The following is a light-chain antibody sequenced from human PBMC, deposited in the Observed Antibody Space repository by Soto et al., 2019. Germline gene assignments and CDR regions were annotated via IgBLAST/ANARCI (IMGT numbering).Light chain of an antibody. CDR1: SSDVGAFNY. J-gene: IGLJ1*01. Sequence: QSVLTQPASVSGSPGQSITISCTGTSSDVGAFNYVSWYLLYPGKAPKLMVYEVSNRPSGVSNRFSGSKSGNTASLTISGLQAEDEADYYCCSYASGSIYVFGTGTKLTVL. CDR3: CSYASGSIYV. CDR2: EVS. V-gene: IGLV2-14*01.